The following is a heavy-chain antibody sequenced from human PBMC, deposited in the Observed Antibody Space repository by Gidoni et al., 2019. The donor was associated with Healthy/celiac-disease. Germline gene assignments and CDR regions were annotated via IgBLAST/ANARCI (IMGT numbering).Heavy chain of an antibody. V-gene: IGHV5-51*03. CDR2: RYPGYSDT. D-gene: IGHD3-10*01. CDR3: ARATMVRGVVYYWFVP. CDR1: GYSFTSYW. Sequence: EVQRVQSGAEVQKPGESVKVSCKGYGYSFTSYWSGWVRQMHRKGLALMGIRYPGYSDTRSTPSFQGQVTISADKSISTAYLQWSSLKASDSAMYYCARATMVRGVVYYWFVPWCQVTLVTVSS. J-gene: IGHJ5*02.